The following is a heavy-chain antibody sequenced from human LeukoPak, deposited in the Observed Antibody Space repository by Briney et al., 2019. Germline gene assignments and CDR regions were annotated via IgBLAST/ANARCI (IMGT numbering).Heavy chain of an antibody. J-gene: IGHJ5*02. D-gene: IGHD3-9*01. CDR2: INPNSGGT. V-gene: IGHV1-2*02. CDR1: GYTFTGYY. Sequence: ASVKISCKASGYTFTGYYMHWVRHAPGQGLVWMGWINPNSGGTNSAQKFQGRVTMTRDTSINTAYMELSRLRSDDTAVYYCARTPSELRYFDWLYWFDPWAREPWSPSPQ. CDR3: ARTPSELRYFDWLYWFDP.